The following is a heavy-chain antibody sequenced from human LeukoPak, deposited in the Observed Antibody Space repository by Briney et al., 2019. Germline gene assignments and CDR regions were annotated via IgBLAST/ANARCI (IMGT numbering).Heavy chain of an antibody. CDR1: GFTFSTYG. CDR3: AREVVGIDS. D-gene: IGHD1-26*01. V-gene: IGHV3-48*01. Sequence: TGGSLRLSCVGSGFTFSTYGMIWVRQAPGKGLDWVSYISSSSSTIQYADSVKGRFTISRDNAKSSLYLQMNSLRVEDTAVYYCAREVVGIDSWGQGTLVTVSS. CDR2: ISSSSSTI. J-gene: IGHJ5*01.